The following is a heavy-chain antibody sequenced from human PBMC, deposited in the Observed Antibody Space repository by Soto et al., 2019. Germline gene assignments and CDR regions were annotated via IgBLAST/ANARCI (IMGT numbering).Heavy chain of an antibody. CDR2: ISSSGINI. Sequence: GGSLRLSCETSGFSFRSYAMTWVRQAPGQGLEWVASISSSGINIYYTDSVRGRFTISRDNSKNTLFLQMNSLRVDDTAVYYCAKDTTVTTIPPYWGQGTQVTVSS. D-gene: IGHD1-1*01. CDR1: GFSFRSYA. CDR3: AKDTTVTTIPPY. J-gene: IGHJ4*02. V-gene: IGHV3-23*01.